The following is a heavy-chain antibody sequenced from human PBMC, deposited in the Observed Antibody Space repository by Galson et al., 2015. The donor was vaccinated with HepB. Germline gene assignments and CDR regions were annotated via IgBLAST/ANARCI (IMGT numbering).Heavy chain of an antibody. J-gene: IGHJ3*02. D-gene: IGHD1-1*01. CDR2: INQDGSEN. V-gene: IGHV3-7*01. CDR3: ARKGTTGTTNPDAFDI. CDR1: GFSFSSYW. Sequence: SLRLSCAASGFSFSSYWMSWVRQVPVKGLEWVANINQDGSENYYVDSVKGRLTISRDNAKNSLDLQMHSLRAEDTAVYYCARKGTTGTTNPDAFDIWGLGTMVTVSS.